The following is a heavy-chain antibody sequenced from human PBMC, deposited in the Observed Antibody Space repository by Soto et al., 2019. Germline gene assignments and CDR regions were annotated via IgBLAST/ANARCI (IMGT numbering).Heavy chain of an antibody. D-gene: IGHD2-2*01. CDR1: GYAFTSYD. V-gene: IGHV1-8*01. J-gene: IGHJ4*02. Sequence: ASVKVSCKASGYAFTSYDINWVRQATGQGLEWMGWMNPNSGNTGYAQKFQGRVTMTRNTSISTAYMELSSLRSEDTAVYYCARAHPVPAAISDYWGQGTLVTVSS. CDR2: MNPNSGNT. CDR3: ARAHPVPAAISDY.